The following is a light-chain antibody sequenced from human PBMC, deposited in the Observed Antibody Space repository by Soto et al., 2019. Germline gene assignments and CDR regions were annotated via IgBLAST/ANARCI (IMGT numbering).Light chain of an antibody. Sequence: DIQMTQYPSSLSASVGDRVTITCRASQSISRNLNWYQHKPGKAPKLLIYAASNLQNGVPSRFRGGGSGTEFTLSINSLQPEDFGTYNCQQNFTTSSITFRQGTLLEIK. J-gene: IGKJ5*01. CDR2: AAS. V-gene: IGKV1-39*01. CDR1: QSISRN. CDR3: QQNFTTSSIT.